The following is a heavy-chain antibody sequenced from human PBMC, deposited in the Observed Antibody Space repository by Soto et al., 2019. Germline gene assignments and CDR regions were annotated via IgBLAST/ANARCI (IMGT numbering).Heavy chain of an antibody. CDR2: IIPILGIA. Sequence: SVKVSCKASGGTFSSYTISWVRQAPGQGLEWMGRIIPILGIANYAQKFQGRVTITADKSTSTAYMELSSLRSEDTAVYYCARDSAATARAFDIWGQGTMVTVSS. CDR3: ARDSAATARAFDI. V-gene: IGHV1-69*04. D-gene: IGHD1-26*01. CDR1: GGTFSSYT. J-gene: IGHJ3*02.